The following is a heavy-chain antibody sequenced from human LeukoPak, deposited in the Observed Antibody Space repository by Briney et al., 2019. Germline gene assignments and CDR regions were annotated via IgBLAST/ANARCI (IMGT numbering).Heavy chain of an antibody. Sequence: ASVKVSCKASGYTFTGYYMHWVRQAPGQGLEWMGIINPSGGSTSYAQKFQGRVAMTRDTSTSTVYMELSSLRSEDTAVYYCARVTIFGVVKEYYFDYWGQGTLVTVSS. V-gene: IGHV1-46*01. CDR3: ARVTIFGVVKEYYFDY. CDR1: GYTFTGYY. D-gene: IGHD3-3*01. CDR2: INPSGGST. J-gene: IGHJ4*02.